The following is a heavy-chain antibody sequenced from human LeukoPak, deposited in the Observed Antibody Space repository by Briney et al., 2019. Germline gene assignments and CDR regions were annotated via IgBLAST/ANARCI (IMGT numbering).Heavy chain of an antibody. CDR1: GFTFSSYW. V-gene: IGHV3-7*01. Sequence: GGSLRLSCAASGFTFSSYWMSWVRQAPGKGLEGVANIKQDGSEKYYVDSVKGRFTISRDNAKNSLYLQMNSLRAEDTAVYYCANVDIVATPPYYYYYGMDVWGQGTTVTVSS. J-gene: IGHJ6*02. CDR3: ANVDIVATPPYYYYYGMDV. D-gene: IGHD5-12*01. CDR2: IKQDGSEK.